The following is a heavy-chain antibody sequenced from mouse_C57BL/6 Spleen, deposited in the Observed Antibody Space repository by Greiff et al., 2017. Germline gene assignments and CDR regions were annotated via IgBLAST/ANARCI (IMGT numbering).Heavy chain of an antibody. J-gene: IGHJ4*01. CDR3: ARRLYDYDGGGAMDY. Sequence: QVQLQQSGPELVKPGASVKISCKASGYAFSSSRMNWVKQRPGKGLEWIGRIYPGDGDTNYNGKFKGKATLTANKSSSTAYMQLSSLTSEDSAVYYCARRLYDYDGGGAMDYWGQGTSVTVSS. CDR2: IYPGDGDT. CDR1: GYAFSSSR. V-gene: IGHV1-82*01. D-gene: IGHD2-4*01.